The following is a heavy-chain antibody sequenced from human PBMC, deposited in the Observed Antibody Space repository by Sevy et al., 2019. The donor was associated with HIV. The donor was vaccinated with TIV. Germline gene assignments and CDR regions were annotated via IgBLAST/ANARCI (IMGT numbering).Heavy chain of an antibody. V-gene: IGHV3-74*01. D-gene: IGHD1-26*01. CDR2: INTDGTIT. Sequence: GGSLRLSCAASGFTFSSYWMHWVRQAPGKGLVWVSRINTDGTITNNADSVQGRFTISRDNAKNTLYLQMNSLRVEDTAIYYCARGGSLGAFDIWGQGTMVNVSS. J-gene: IGHJ3*02. CDR1: GFTFSSYW. CDR3: ARGGSLGAFDI.